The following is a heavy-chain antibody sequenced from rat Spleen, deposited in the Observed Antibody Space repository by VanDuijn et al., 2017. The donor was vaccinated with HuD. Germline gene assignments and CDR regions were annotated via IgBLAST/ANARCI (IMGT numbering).Heavy chain of an antibody. D-gene: IGHD1-6*01. CDR3: TTYSDYATSPFAY. CDR1: GFSLTDYS. CDR2: ISTGGGST. J-gene: IGHJ3*01. V-gene: IGHV5-27*01. Sequence: VQLKESGPGLVQPSQTLSLTCTVSGFSLTDYSVHWVRQPPGKGLEWVAYISTGGGSTYYRDSVKGRFTISRDNAKSTLYLQMDSLRSEDTATYYCTTYSDYATSPFAYWGRGALVTVSS.